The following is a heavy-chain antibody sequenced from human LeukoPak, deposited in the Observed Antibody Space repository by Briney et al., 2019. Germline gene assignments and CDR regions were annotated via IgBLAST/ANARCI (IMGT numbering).Heavy chain of an antibody. CDR1: GFTFSDHY. V-gene: IGHV3-72*01. J-gene: IGHJ4*02. Sequence: GGSLRLSCAASGFTFSDHYMDWVRQAPGKGLEWVGRTRNKANSYTTEYAASVKGRFTISRDDSKNSLYLQMNSLRAEDTAVYYCARERVTTEYWGQGTLVTVSS. CDR3: ARERVTTEY. D-gene: IGHD4-11*01. CDR2: TRNKANSYTT.